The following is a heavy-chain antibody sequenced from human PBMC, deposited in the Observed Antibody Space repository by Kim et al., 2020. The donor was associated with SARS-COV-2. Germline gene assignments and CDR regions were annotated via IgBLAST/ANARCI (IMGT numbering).Heavy chain of an antibody. CDR2: IWYDGSNK. CDR1: GFTFSSYG. Sequence: GGSLRLSCAASGFTFSSYGMHWVRQAPGKGLEWVAVIWYDGSNKYYADSVKGRFTISRDNSKNTLYLQMNSLRAEDTAVYYCARDWDILTAYPGEGVDYWGQGALVTVSS. J-gene: IGHJ4*02. V-gene: IGHV3-33*01. D-gene: IGHD3-9*01. CDR3: ARDWDILTAYPGEGVDY.